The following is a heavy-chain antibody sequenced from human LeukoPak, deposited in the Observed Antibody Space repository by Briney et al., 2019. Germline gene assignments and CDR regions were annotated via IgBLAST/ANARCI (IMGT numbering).Heavy chain of an antibody. Sequence: ASVKVSCKASGYTFTSYDTNWVRQAPGQGLEWMGWMNPNVGNTGYAQKFQGRVTITRNTSISTAYMELSSLRSEDTAVYYCAREAYSSSRDSDYWGQGTLVTVSS. CDR2: MNPNVGNT. V-gene: IGHV1-8*03. J-gene: IGHJ4*02. D-gene: IGHD6-13*01. CDR3: AREAYSSSRDSDY. CDR1: GYTFTSYD.